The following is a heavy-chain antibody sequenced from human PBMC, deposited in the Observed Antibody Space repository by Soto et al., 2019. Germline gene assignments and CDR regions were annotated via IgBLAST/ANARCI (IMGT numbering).Heavy chain of an antibody. V-gene: IGHV4-59*01. D-gene: IGHD6-13*01. J-gene: IGHJ6*02. CDR2: IYYTGYT. CDR1: GGSIGSYY. Sequence: PSETLSLTCTVSGGSIGSYYWSWIRQPPGKGLEWIGYIYYTGYTNYNPSLKSRVTISVDMSKKQLSLKLSSVTATDTAVYYCARTSKQQLSGYYFYGMDVWGQGTTVTVSS. CDR3: ARTSKQQLSGYYFYGMDV.